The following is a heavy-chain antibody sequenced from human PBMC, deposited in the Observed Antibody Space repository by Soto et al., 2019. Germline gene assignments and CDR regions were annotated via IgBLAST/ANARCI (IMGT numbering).Heavy chain of an antibody. CDR3: ARDLWGYCGADCYPLDV. D-gene: IGHD2-21*02. J-gene: IGHJ6*02. CDR1: GGSMSSYY. CDR2: MYNTGST. V-gene: IGHV4-59*01. Sequence: QVRLQESGPGLVKPSETLSLTCTVSGGSMSSYYWSWIRQAPGKGLEWIGYMYNTGSTIYNPSLKSRVTISVDTSKNQFSLKLNSVTAADTAVYYCARDLWGYCGADCYPLDVWGQGTTVTVSS.